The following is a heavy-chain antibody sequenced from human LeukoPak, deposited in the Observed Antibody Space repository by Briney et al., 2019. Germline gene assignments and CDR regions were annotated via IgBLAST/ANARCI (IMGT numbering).Heavy chain of an antibody. V-gene: IGHV3-13*01. CDR3: ARDSLGYGDCGVLRVYGMDV. Sequence: PGGSLRLTCAASGFTFSSYDMHWVRQATGKGLEWVSAIGTAGDTYYPGSVKGRFTISRENAKNSLYLQMNSLRAGDTAVYYCARDSLGYGDCGVLRVYGMDVWGQGTTVTVSS. CDR2: IGTAGDT. D-gene: IGHD4-17*01. CDR1: GFTFSSYD. J-gene: IGHJ6*02.